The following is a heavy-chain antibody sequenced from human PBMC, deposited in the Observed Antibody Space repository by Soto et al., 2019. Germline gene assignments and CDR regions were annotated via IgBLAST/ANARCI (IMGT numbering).Heavy chain of an antibody. J-gene: IGHJ4*02. V-gene: IGHV4-39*01. CDR1: DGKVINSSDY. CDR2: VYYRERS. D-gene: IGHD4-17*01. CDR3: VSQRTTVPTQAYFDY. Sequence: SETKSHNRTVSDGKVINSSDYWGWMSKSPGKGLEWIGSVYYRERSYSKSSVKSRVTISVDTSKNRFSLSLNSVTASDTAVYFCVSQRTTVPTQAYFDYWGPGALVTDSS.